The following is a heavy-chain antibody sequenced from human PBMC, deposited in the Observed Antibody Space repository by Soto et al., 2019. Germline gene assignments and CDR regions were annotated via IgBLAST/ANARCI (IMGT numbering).Heavy chain of an antibody. V-gene: IGHV4-4*02. Sequence: WWTLGRQPPGKGLEWIGEIEPSGNTNYNPYLRSRVTISVDKSKNQFSLKLNFVPAAETAVYYCSRVRDEYLVPRGDCWLDPWGQGTLVTVSS. CDR1: W. J-gene: IGHJ5*02. CDR2: IEPSGNT. D-gene: IGHD2-21*01. CDR3: SRVRDEYLVPRGDCWLDP.